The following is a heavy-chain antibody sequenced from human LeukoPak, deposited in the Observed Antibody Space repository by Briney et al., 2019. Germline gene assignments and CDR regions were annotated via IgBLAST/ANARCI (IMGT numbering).Heavy chain of an antibody. CDR1: GFTFSSFG. J-gene: IGHJ4*02. CDR3: ARPPPSCSSTSCYQHY. D-gene: IGHD2-2*01. Sequence: GGSLRLSCAASGFTFSSFGMHWVRQAPGKGLEWVAIISSDGNNKYYPDSVKGRFTISRDNSKNTLYLQMNSLRAEDTAVYYCARPPPSCSSTSCYQHYWGQGTLVTVSS. V-gene: IGHV3-30*03. CDR2: ISSDGNNK.